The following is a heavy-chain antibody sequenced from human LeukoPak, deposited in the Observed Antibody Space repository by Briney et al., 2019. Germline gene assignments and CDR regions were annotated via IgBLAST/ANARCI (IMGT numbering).Heavy chain of an antibody. D-gene: IGHD2-8*01. J-gene: IGHJ4*02. Sequence: PGGSLRLSCVASGFTLKMYDMSWVRQAPGKGLEWLSYINTGSTTKYYVESVQGRFTISRDNAKNSLFLQMNSLRRDDTAVYYCARDVFTNGRFDLWSQGTLVTVSS. V-gene: IGHV3-48*04. CDR2: INTGSTTK. CDR1: GFTLKMYD. CDR3: ARDVFTNGRFDL.